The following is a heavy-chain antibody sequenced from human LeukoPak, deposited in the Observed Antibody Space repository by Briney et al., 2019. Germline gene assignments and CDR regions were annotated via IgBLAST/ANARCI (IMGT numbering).Heavy chain of an antibody. D-gene: IGHD3-22*01. CDR2: IYTSGST. CDR1: GGSISSYY. Sequence: NPSETLSLTCTVSGGSISSYYWSWIRQPAGKGLEWIGRIYTSGSTNYNPSLKSRVTMSIDTSKNQFSLKLSSVTAADTAVYYCARASESYYYDSSGYYLNYYFDYWGQGTLVTVSS. V-gene: IGHV4-4*07. CDR3: ARASESYYYDSSGYYLNYYFDY. J-gene: IGHJ4*02.